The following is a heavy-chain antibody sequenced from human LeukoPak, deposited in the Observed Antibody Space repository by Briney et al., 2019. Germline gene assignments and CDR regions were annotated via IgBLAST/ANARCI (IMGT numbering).Heavy chain of an antibody. D-gene: IGHD3-10*01. V-gene: IGHV1-18*01. CDR1: GGTFSSYA. Sequence: ASVKVSCKASGGTFSSYAISWVRQAPGQGLEWMGWISAYNGNTNYAQKFQGRVTMTTDTSTSTAYMELRSLRSDDTAVYYCARGYSRFGESTDAFDIRGQGTMVTVSS. CDR3: ARGYSRFGESTDAFDI. J-gene: IGHJ3*02. CDR2: ISAYNGNT.